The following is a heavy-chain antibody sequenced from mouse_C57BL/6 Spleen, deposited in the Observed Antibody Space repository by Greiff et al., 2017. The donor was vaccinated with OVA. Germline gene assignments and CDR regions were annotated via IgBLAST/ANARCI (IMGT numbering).Heavy chain of an antibody. CDR3: ARWGFAY. CDR2: IWSCGST. CDR1: GFSLTSYG. Sequence: QVQLQQSGPGLVQPSQSLSITCTVSGFSLTSYGVHWVRQSPGKGLEWLGVIWSCGSTDYNAAFISRLSISKDNSKSQVFFKMNSLQADDTAIYYCARWGFAYWGQGTLVTVSA. V-gene: IGHV2-2*01. J-gene: IGHJ3*01.